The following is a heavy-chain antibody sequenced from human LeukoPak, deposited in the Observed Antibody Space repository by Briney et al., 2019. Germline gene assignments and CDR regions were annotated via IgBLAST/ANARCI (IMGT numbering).Heavy chain of an antibody. CDR3: ARDKGNENYYDSSGPWGAPGY. D-gene: IGHD3-22*01. CDR1: GYTFTGYY. V-gene: IGHV1-2*02. CDR2: INPNSGGT. Sequence: ASVKVSCKASGYTFTGYYMHWVRQASGQGLEWMGWINPNSGGTNYAQKFQGRVTMTRDTSISTAYMELSRLRSDDTAVYYCARDKGNENYYDSSGPWGAPGYWGQGTLVTVSS. J-gene: IGHJ4*02.